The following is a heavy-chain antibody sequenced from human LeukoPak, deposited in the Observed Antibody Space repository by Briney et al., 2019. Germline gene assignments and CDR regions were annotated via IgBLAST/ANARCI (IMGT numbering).Heavy chain of an antibody. V-gene: IGHV7-4-1*02. CDR3: ARGLYGPLHVGQL. CDR2: INTNTGNP. Sequence: GVSVKVSCKASGYTFTSYAMNWVRQAPGQGLEWMGWINTNTGNPTYAQGFTGRFVFSLDTSVSTAYLQISSLKAEDTAVYYRARGLYGPLHVGQLWGQGTLVTVSS. J-gene: IGHJ4*02. D-gene: IGHD2-8*01. CDR1: GYTFTSYA.